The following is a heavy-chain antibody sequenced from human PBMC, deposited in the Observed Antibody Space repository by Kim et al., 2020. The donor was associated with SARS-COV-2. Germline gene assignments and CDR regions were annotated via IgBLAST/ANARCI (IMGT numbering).Heavy chain of an antibody. CDR3: VRDVWADVEMAWYFLDE. Sequence: GGSLRLSCAASGFTFSRFGMNWVRQAPGKGLEWVAYIKKDGMDEKYADSVKGRLTISRDSAESTVSLEMTSLRREDTAVYYCVRDVWADVEMAWYFLDEWGRGPLVSVSS. CDR2: IKKDGMDE. D-gene: IGHD6-13*01. J-gene: IGHJ1*01. V-gene: IGHV3-30*04. CDR1: GFTFSRFG.